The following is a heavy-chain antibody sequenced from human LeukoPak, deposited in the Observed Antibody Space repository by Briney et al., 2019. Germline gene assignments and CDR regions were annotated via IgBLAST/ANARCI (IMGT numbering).Heavy chain of an antibody. V-gene: IGHV3-9*01. D-gene: IGHD1-26*01. CDR2: ISWNSGSI. J-gene: IGHJ4*02. Sequence: GGSLRLSCAAAGFTFDDYAMPWVRQAPGKGLEWVSGISWNSGSIGYADSVKGRFTISRDNAKNSLYLQMNSLRAEDTALYYCAKDIMGGSYQPFHGGIDYWGQGTLVTVSS. CDR1: GFTFDDYA. CDR3: AKDIMGGSYQPFHGGIDY.